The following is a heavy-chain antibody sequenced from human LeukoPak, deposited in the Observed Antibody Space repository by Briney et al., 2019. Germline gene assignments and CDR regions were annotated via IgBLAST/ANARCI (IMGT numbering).Heavy chain of an antibody. V-gene: IGHV1-2*02. D-gene: IGHD3-10*01. CDR1: GYTFTGYY. CDR3: ARDRFYGSGSYNY. CDR2: INPNSGGT. J-gene: IGHJ4*02. Sequence: GASVKVSCKTSGYTFTGYYIHWVRQAPGQGLEWMGWINPNSGGTNYAQKFQGRVTMTRDTSISTAYMELSRLRSDDTAIYYCARDRFYGSGSYNYWGQGTLVTVSS.